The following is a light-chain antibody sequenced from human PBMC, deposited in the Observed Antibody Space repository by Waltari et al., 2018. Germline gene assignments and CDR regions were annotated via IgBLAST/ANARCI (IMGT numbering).Light chain of an antibody. Sequence: DIVMTQSPDSLAVSLGERAIINCKSSQSVLYSSNNKNYLAWYQQQPGQPPKLLIYLASTRELGVPDQFSGSGSGTDFTLTINSLQAEDVAVYYCQQYVVIPWTFGQGTKVEVK. CDR3: QQYVVIPWT. CDR1: QSVLYSSNNKNY. V-gene: IGKV4-1*01. CDR2: LAS. J-gene: IGKJ1*01.